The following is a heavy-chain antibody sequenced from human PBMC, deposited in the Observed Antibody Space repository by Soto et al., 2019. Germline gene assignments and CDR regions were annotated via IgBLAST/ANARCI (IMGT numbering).Heavy chain of an antibody. D-gene: IGHD2-21*01. J-gene: IGHJ3*02. CDR3: AKDPDSIVVVIANAFDI. CDR1: GFTFSSYA. Sequence: EVQLLESGGGLVQPGGSLRLSCAASGFTFSSYAMSWVRQAPGKGLEWVSAISGSGGSTYYADSVKGRFTISRDNSKNTLYLQMNSLRAEDTAVYYCAKDPDSIVVVIANAFDIWGQGIMVTVSS. CDR2: ISGSGGST. V-gene: IGHV3-23*01.